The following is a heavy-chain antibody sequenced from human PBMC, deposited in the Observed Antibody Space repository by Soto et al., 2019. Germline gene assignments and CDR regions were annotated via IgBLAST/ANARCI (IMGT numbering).Heavy chain of an antibody. D-gene: IGHD3-10*01. CDR2: ISSSSSYI. Sequence: EVQLLESGGGLVKPGGSLRLSCAASGFTFSSYSMNWVRQAPGKGLEWVSSISSSSSYIYYADSVKGRFTISRDNAKNSLYLQMNSLRAEDTAVYYCARDQEDVLLWFGEFHNDYWGQGTLVTVSS. V-gene: IGHV3-21*01. CDR3: ARDQEDVLLWFGEFHNDY. CDR1: GFTFSSYS. J-gene: IGHJ4*02.